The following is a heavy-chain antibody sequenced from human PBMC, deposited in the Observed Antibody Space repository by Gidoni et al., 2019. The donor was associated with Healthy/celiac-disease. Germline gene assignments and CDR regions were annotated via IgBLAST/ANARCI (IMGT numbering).Heavy chain of an antibody. V-gene: IGHV4-30-4*01. CDR2: IYYSGST. J-gene: IGHJ6*03. D-gene: IGHD6-6*01. CDR1: GGSISSGYYY. Sequence: QVQLQESGPGLVKPSQTLSLTCTVSGGSISSGYYYWSWIRQPPGKGLEWIGYIYYSGSTYYNPSLKSRVTISVDTSKNQFSLKLSSVTAADTAVYYCARESDSSSSGYYYMDVWGKGTTVTVSS. CDR3: ARESDSSSSGYYYMDV.